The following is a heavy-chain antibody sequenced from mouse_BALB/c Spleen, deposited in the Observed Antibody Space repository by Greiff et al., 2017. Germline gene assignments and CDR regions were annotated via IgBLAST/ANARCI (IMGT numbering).Heavy chain of an antibody. V-gene: IGHV5-6-3*01. CDR1: GFTFSSYG. Sequence: EVQVVESGGGLVQPGGSLKLSCAASGFTFSSYGMSWVRQTPDKRLELVATINSNGGSTYYPDSVKGRFTISRDNAKNTLYLQMSSLKSEDTAMYYCAREERYLFAYWGQGTLVTVSA. J-gene: IGHJ3*01. CDR3: AREERYLFAY. CDR2: INSNGGST. D-gene: IGHD2-14*01.